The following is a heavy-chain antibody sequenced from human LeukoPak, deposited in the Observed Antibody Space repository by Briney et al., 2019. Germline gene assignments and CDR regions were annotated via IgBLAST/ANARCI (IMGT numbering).Heavy chain of an antibody. CDR3: AREDEVVLAATGPDDYGRVFDY. Sequence: GGSLRLSCAASGFTFSSYAMHWVRQAPGKGLEWVAVISYDGSNKYYADSVKGRFTISRDNSKNTLYLQMSSLRAEDTAVYYCAREDEVVLAATGPDDYGRVFDYWGQGTLVTVSS. D-gene: IGHD2-2*01. CDR1: GFTFSSYA. V-gene: IGHV3-30*04. CDR2: ISYDGSNK. J-gene: IGHJ4*02.